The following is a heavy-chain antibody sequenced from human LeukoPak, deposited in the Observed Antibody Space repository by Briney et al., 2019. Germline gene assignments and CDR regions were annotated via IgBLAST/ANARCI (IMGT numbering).Heavy chain of an antibody. CDR1: GYTFTRYF. CDR3: ARGLGIAEYNFDY. J-gene: IGHJ4*02. V-gene: IGHV1-46*01. Sequence: ASVKVSCKASGYTFTRYFIHWVRQAPGQGLEWVGIINPSGGGTNYAQKFQGRVTMTRGTSTSTFYMELSSLKSEDTAVYYCARGLGIAEYNFDYWGQGTLVTVSS. CDR2: INPSGGGT. D-gene: IGHD6-13*01.